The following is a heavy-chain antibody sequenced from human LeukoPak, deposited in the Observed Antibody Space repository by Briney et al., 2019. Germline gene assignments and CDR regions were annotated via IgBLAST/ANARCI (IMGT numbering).Heavy chain of an antibody. D-gene: IGHD1-26*01. CDR1: GFPLSSNY. CDR2: IDSGGST. CDR3: ARVIGGSYQDAFDI. J-gene: IGHJ3*02. Sequence: GSLLLSCSASGFPLSSNYMSGVRQAPGKGLEWVSVIDSGGSTYYADYVKARFTISRDNLKNTLYLQMNSLRAEDTAVYYCARVIGGSYQDAFDIWGQGTMVTVPS. V-gene: IGHV3-66*01.